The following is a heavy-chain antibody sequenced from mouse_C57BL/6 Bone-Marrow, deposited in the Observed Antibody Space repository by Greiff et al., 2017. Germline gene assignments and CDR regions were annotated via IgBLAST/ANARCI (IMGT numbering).Heavy chain of an antibody. Sequence: VMLQQSGAELMKPGASVKLSCKATGLEWIGAILPGSGSTNYNEKFKGKATFTADTSSNTAYMQLSSLTTKDSAIYYCAIWLRRLDDWGQGTSVTVSS. CDR1: G. D-gene: IGHD2-2*01. V-gene: IGHV1-9*01. CDR2: ILPGSGST. J-gene: IGHJ4*01. CDR3: AIWLRRLDD.